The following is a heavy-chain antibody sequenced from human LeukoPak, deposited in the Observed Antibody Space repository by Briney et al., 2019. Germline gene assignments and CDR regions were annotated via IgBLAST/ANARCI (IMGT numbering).Heavy chain of an antibody. CDR1: GGSISSYY. J-gene: IGHJ4*02. D-gene: IGHD4-11*01. CDR2: IYYSGST. CDR3: ARGWGTVTCDY. V-gene: IGHV4-59*01. Sequence: SSETLSLTCTVSGGSISSYYWSWIRQPPGKGLEWIGYIYYSGSTNYNPSLKSRVTISVDTSKNQFSLKLSSVTAADTAVYYCARGWGTVTCDYWGQGTLVTVSS.